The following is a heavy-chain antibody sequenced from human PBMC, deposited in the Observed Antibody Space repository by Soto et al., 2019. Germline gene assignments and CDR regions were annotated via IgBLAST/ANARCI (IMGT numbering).Heavy chain of an antibody. Sequence: ASVKVSCKASGYTFTSYYMHWVRQAPGQGLEWMGIINPSGGSTSYAQKFQGRVTMTRDTSTSTVYMELSSLRSEDTAVYYCARTDIVVVVAATHPADYFDYWGQGTLVTVSS. CDR2: INPSGGST. CDR1: GYTFTSYY. D-gene: IGHD2-15*01. V-gene: IGHV1-46*01. J-gene: IGHJ4*02. CDR3: ARTDIVVVVAATHPADYFDY.